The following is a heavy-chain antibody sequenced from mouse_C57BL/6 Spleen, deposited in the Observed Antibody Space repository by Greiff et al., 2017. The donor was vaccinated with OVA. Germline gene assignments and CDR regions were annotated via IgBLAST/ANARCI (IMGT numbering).Heavy chain of an antibody. CDR2: INPNNGGT. V-gene: IGHV1-18*01. J-gene: IGHJ3*01. D-gene: IGHD1-1*01. CDR3: ARVYYYGSSYAWFAY. Sequence: DVKLQESGPELVKPGASVKIPCKASGYTFTDYNMDWVKQSHGKSLEWIGDINPNNGGTIYNQKFKGKATLTVDKSSSTAYMELRSLTSEDTAVYYCARVYYYGSSYAWFAYWGQGTLVTVSA. CDR1: GYTFTDYN.